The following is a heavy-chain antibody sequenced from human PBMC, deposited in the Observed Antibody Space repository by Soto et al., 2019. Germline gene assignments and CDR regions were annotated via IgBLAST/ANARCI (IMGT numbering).Heavy chain of an antibody. CDR2: IMPIFREP. Sequence: QVQLVQSGAEVKKPGSSVKVSCKASGGAFSDYAFSWVRQAPGQGLEWLGGIMPIFREPDYAQKLQGRVTITADEFTRTAYMEMNSLRSEDTAVYYCASWLKGPDIGNYYYGMDVWGQGTTVTVS. J-gene: IGHJ6*02. CDR1: GGAFSDYA. V-gene: IGHV1-69*12. CDR3: ASWLKGPDIGNYYYGMDV. D-gene: IGHD2-15*01.